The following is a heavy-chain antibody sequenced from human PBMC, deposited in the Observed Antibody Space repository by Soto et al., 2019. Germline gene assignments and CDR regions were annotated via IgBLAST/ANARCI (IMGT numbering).Heavy chain of an antibody. CDR1: GGTISGYY. J-gene: IGHJ5*02. D-gene: IGHD6-19*01. CDR2: IYYSGST. V-gene: IGHV4-59*01. Sequence: PSETLSLTCTVSGGTISGYYWSWIRHPPGKGLEWIGNIYYSGSTNYNPSLKSRVTISVDTSKNQFSLKLSSVTAADTAVYYCARVYNSGLNWFDPWGQGTLVTVS. CDR3: ARVYNSGLNWFDP.